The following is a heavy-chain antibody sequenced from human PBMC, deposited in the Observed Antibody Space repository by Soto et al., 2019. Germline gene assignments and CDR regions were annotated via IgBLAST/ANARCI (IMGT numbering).Heavy chain of an antibody. CDR3: ARDRSGWYDF. V-gene: IGHV1-18*01. CDR1: GYTFTTIR. D-gene: IGHD6-19*01. Sequence: QVQLVQSAAEVGKPGASVKVSCKASGYTFTTIRLSWVRQAPGQGLEWMGWIRPHNGDTQYAQKFQGRVTMTADTSATTAYMVVRSLSREDPAVFYCARDRSGWYDFWGEGTLVSVS. J-gene: IGHJ5*01. CDR2: IRPHNGDT.